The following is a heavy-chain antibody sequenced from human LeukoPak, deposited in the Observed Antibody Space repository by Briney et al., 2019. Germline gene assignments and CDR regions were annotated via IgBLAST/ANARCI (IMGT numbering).Heavy chain of an antibody. V-gene: IGHV1-58*01. CDR1: GFTFTSSA. CDR2: IVVGSGNT. CDR3: AGGSGSYYNSPFDY. D-gene: IGHD3-10*01. Sequence: SAKVSCKASGFTFTSSAVQWVRQARGQRLEWIGWIVVGSGNTNYAQKFQERVTITRDMSTSTAYMELSSLRSEDTAVYYCAGGSGSYYNSPFDYWGQGTLVTVSS. J-gene: IGHJ4*02.